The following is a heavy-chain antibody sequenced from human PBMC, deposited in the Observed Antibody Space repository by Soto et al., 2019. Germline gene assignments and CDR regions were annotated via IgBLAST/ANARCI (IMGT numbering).Heavy chain of an antibody. D-gene: IGHD3-3*01. Sequence: SVKVSCKASGGTFSSYAISWVRQAPGQGLEWMGGIIPIFGTANYAQKLQGRVTMTTDTSTSTAYMELRSLRSDDTAVYYCARDRYYDFWSGYWPYYYYYGMDVWGQGTTVTVSS. V-gene: IGHV1-69*05. J-gene: IGHJ6*02. CDR3: ARDRYYDFWSGYWPYYYYYGMDV. CDR1: GGTFSSYA. CDR2: IIPIFGTA.